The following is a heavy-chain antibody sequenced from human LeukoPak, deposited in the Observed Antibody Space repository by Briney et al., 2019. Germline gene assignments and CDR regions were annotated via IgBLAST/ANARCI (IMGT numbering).Heavy chain of an antibody. CDR2: IYYCEST. V-gene: IGHV4-59*08. Sequence: SETLSLTCTVSGGSISSYYWSWIRQPPGKGVECIGYIYYCESTNYNPSLKSRVTISVDTANNQFSLKLSSVTAADTAVYYCARGATIAVAGLGQAFQHWGQGTLVTVSS. CDR1: GGSISSYY. D-gene: IGHD6-19*01. CDR3: ARGATIAVAGLGQAFQH. J-gene: IGHJ1*01.